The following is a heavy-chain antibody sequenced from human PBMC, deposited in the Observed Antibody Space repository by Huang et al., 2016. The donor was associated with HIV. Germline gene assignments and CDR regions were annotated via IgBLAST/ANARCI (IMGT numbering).Heavy chain of an antibody. CDR1: GGSISSRSYY. CDR2: IYDRGST. D-gene: IGHD3-10*01. J-gene: IGHJ4*02. V-gene: IGHV4-39*01. CDR3: ARHERWAMVRGVPQWGFDY. Sequence: QLQLQESGPGLVKPSETLSLTCTVSGGSISSRSYYWGWIRQPPGKGLEGIGTIYDRGSTYYNPSLKGRVTISVDTSKNQFSLKLSSVTAADTAVYYCARHERWAMVRGVPQWGFDYWGQGTLVTVSS.